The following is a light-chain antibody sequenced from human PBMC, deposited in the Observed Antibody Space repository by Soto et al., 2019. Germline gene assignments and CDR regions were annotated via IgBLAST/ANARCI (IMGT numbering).Light chain of an antibody. V-gene: IGKV1-39*01. CDR2: AAS. J-gene: IGKJ3*01. Sequence: DIQMIQSPSSLSASVGDRVSITCRASQSVNRYLNWYQQKPGTAPKILIFAASNLQSGVPSRFSGSGSGTDFTLTITSLQPEDVATYYCQQSFAIPRTFGPGTKVDFK. CDR3: QQSFAIPRT. CDR1: QSVNRY.